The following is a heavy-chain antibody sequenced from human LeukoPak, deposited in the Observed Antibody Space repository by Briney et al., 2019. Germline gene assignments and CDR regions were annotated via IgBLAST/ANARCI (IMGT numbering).Heavy chain of an antibody. D-gene: IGHD3-16*01. J-gene: IGHJ4*02. CDR2: IKQDGSEK. CDR3: AKGAGRDYIWGTSGHRGTLDD. CDR1: GFTFSSYW. V-gene: IGHV3-7*01. Sequence: GGSLRLSCAASGFTFSSYWMSWVRQAPGKGLEWVANIKQDGSEKYYVDSVKGRFTISRDNSKNTLYLQMNSLRVEDTAVYYCAKGAGRDYIWGTSGHRGTLDDWGRGTLVTVSS.